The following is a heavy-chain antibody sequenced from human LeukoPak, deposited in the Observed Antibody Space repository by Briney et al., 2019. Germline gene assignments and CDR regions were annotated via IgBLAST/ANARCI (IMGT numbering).Heavy chain of an antibody. CDR2: INSDGSST. CDR1: GFTFSNYW. CDR3: ARRSAAKDAF. D-gene: IGHD3-16*01. V-gene: IGHV3-74*01. Sequence: GRSLSLSCAASGFTFSNYWMHWVRQAPGKGLVWVSRINSDGSSTSYADSVKGRFTISRDNAKNTLYLQMNSLGAEDTAVYYCARRSAAKDAFWGQGTMVTVSS. J-gene: IGHJ3*01.